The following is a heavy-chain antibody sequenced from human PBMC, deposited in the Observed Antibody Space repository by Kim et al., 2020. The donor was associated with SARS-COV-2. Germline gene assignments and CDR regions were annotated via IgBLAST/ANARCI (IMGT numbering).Heavy chain of an antibody. Sequence: SETLSLTCAVYGGYFSGYYWSWIRQPPGKGLEWIGEINHSGSTNYNPYLKSRVTISVDTSKNQFSLKLSSVTAADTAVYYCARGRMKTDYYYDSSGYYSSHYYYYYGRDVWGQGTTVTVSS. CDR3: ARGRMKTDYYYDSSGYYSSHYYYYYGRDV. CDR2: INHSGST. V-gene: IGHV4-34*01. CDR1: GGYFSGYY. D-gene: IGHD3-22*01. J-gene: IGHJ6*02.